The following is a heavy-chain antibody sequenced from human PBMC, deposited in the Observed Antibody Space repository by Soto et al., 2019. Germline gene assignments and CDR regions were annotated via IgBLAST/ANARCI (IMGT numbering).Heavy chain of an antibody. CDR2: IIPIFCTA. V-gene: IGHV1-69*13. D-gene: IGHD2-2*01. CDR1: GGTFSSYA. Sequence: SVKVSCKASGGTFSSYAISWVRQAPGQGLEWMGGIIPIFCTANYEQKFQGRVTITADGSTSPAYMELSSLRSEDTAVYYCARDGEGGYCRSTSCYLDWFDPWGQGTLVTVSS. J-gene: IGHJ5*02. CDR3: ARDGEGGYCRSTSCYLDWFDP.